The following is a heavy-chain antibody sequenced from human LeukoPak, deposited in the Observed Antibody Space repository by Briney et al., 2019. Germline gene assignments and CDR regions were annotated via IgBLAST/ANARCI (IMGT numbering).Heavy chain of an antibody. D-gene: IGHD3-22*01. CDR1: GYSFTTYD. V-gene: IGHV1-8*02. J-gene: IGHJ5*02. Sequence: GASVKVSCKASGYSFTTYDINWVRQATGQGLEWMGWMNPNSGNAGYAQKFQGRISMTRNISISTAYMELSSLTSEDTAIYYCARVFVDASGHFYYWYDPWGQGTLVTVSS. CDR2: MNPNSGNA. CDR3: ARVFVDASGHFYYWYDP.